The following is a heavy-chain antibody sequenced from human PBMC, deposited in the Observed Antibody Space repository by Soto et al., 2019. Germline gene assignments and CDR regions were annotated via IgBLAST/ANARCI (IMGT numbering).Heavy chain of an antibody. CDR3: ARGAMSRLYYGMDV. CDR2: MNPNSGNT. Sequence: ASVKVSCKASGYTFTSYDINWVRQATGQGLEWMGWMNPNSGNTGYAQKFQGRVTMTRNTSISTAYMELSSLRSEDTAVYYCARGAMSRLYYGMDVWGQGTTVTVSS. CDR1: GYTFTSYD. V-gene: IGHV1-8*01. J-gene: IGHJ6*02.